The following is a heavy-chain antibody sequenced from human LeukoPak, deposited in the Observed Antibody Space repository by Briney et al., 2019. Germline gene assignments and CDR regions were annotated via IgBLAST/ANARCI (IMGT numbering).Heavy chain of an antibody. J-gene: IGHJ4*02. CDR1: GGTFSSYA. V-gene: IGHV1-69*13. CDR3: ARYCSSTSCYAY. D-gene: IGHD2-2*01. CDR2: IIPIFGTA. Sequence: SVKVSCKASGGTFSSYAISWVRQAPGQGLEWMGGIIPIFGTANYAQKFQGRVTITADESTSTAYMELSSLGSEDTAVYYCARYCSSTSCYAYWGQGTLVTVSS.